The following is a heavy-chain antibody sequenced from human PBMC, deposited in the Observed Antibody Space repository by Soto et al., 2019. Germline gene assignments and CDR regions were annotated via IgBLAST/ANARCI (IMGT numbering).Heavy chain of an antibody. CDR1: RFTFSSYW. CDR3: ARRREGYYYGLDV. CDR2: INSDGSST. V-gene: IGHV3-74*01. D-gene: IGHD1-26*01. Sequence: GSLRLSCAASRFTFSSYWMYWVRQAPGKGLVWVSRINSDGSSTRYADSVKGRFSISRDNSKSTLYLQMNTLRAEDTAVYYCARRREGYYYGLDVWGQGTTVTVSS. J-gene: IGHJ6*02.